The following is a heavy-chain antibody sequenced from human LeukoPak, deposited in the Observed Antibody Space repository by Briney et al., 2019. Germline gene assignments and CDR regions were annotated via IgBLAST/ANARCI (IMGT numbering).Heavy chain of an antibody. Sequence: GASVKVSCKASGFTFTSSAMQWVRQARGQRLEWIGWIVVGSGNTNYAQKFQERVTITRDMSTSTAYMELSSLRSEDTAVYYCAADPRSDYGDYGNFDYWGQGTLVTVSS. CDR2: IVVGSGNT. J-gene: IGHJ4*02. V-gene: IGHV1-58*02. CDR3: AADPRSDYGDYGNFDY. CDR1: GFTFTSSA. D-gene: IGHD4-17*01.